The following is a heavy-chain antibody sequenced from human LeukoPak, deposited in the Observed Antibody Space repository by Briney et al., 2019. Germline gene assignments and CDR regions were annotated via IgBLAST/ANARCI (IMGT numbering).Heavy chain of an antibody. D-gene: IGHD2/OR15-2a*01. Sequence: PSETLSLTCTVSGGSISSSSYYWGWIRQPPGKGLEWIGSIYYSGSTYYNPSLKSRVTISVDTSKNQFSLKLSSVTAADTAVYYCAKEVSRGAFDIWGQGTMVTVSS. CDR3: AKEVSRGAFDI. V-gene: IGHV4-39*07. CDR1: GGSISSSSYY. J-gene: IGHJ3*02. CDR2: IYYSGST.